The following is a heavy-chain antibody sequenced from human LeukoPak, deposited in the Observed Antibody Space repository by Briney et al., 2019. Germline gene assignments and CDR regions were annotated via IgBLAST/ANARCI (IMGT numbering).Heavy chain of an antibody. CDR2: INPSDDAT. J-gene: IGHJ4*02. CDR1: GYTFTSSY. Sequence: ASVKVSCKASGYTFTSSYVHWVRQAPGQGLEWMGMINPSDDATNYAKKFQGRVTMTRDTSTSTVYMELNSLRSEDTAVYYCAGEPTSGSLYFDYWGQGTLVTVSS. D-gene: IGHD1-26*01. CDR3: AGEPTSGSLYFDY. V-gene: IGHV1-46*01.